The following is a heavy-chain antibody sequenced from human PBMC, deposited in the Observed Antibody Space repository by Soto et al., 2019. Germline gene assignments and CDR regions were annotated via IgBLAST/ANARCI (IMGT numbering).Heavy chain of an antibody. V-gene: IGHV1-2*02. J-gene: IGHJ4*02. Sequence: ASVKVSCTASGYAFSDYYIHWVRQAPGQGLEWMGWINPNSGGTKYAPKFQGGVTMTRDTSITTAYMELSRLRSGDTAVYYCAREPATAKPEGVDFWGQGTLVTVSS. CDR2: INPNSGGT. D-gene: IGHD1-1*01. CDR3: AREPATAKPEGVDF. CDR1: GYAFSDYY.